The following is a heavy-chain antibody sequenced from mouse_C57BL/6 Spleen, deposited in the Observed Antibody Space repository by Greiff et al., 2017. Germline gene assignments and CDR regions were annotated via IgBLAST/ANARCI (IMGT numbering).Heavy chain of an antibody. J-gene: IGHJ1*03. CDR3: ARGTTVVKDWYFDV. CDR2: FHPYNDDT. Sequence: QVQLQQSGADLVKPGASVKMSCKASGYTFTTYPIEWMKQNHGKSLEWIGNFHPYNDDTKYNEKFKGKATLTVEKSSSTVYLELSRLTSDDSAVYYGARGTTVVKDWYFDVWGTGTTVTVSS. D-gene: IGHD1-1*01. CDR1: GYTFTTYP. V-gene: IGHV1-47*01.